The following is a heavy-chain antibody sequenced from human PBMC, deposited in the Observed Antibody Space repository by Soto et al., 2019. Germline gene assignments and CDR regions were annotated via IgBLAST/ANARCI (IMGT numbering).Heavy chain of an antibody. D-gene: IGHD2-2*01. CDR2: ISSSSSTI. CDR1: GFTFSSYS. J-gene: IGHJ4*02. V-gene: IGHV3-48*01. Sequence: PGGSLRLSCAASGFTFSSYSMNWVRQAPGKGLEWVSYISSSSSTIYYADSVKGRFTISRDNAKNSLYLQMNSLRAEDTAVYYCARPPTYCSSNSCVDYWGQGTLVTVSS. CDR3: ARPPTYCSSNSCVDY.